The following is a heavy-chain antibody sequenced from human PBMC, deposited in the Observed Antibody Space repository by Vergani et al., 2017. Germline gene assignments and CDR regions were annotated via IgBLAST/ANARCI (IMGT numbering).Heavy chain of an antibody. CDR3: ARHTTYTDS. CDR1: EYSFGNYW. CDR2: IYPADSDT. V-gene: IGHV5-51*01. J-gene: IGHJ4*02. Sequence: EADLVQSGPEMRKPGESLKIPCKGSEYSFGNYWIGWVRQMPGKGLECMGIIYPADSDTRYSPSFQGQVTISADKSISTAFLQWDSLKASDTALYYCARHTTYTDSWGQGTLVTVSS. D-gene: IGHD1-1*01.